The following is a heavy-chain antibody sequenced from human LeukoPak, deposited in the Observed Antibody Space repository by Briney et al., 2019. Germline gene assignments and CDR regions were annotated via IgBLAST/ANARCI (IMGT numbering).Heavy chain of an antibody. CDR1: GFTFSSYG. Sequence: GGSLRLSCAASGFTFSSYGMHWVRQSPGRGLEWVSFISFDGSNEFYADSLKGRFTTSRDNSKDTLYLQMDSLRAEDTALYYCAREEHDYVWGSYRYYYYYGIDVWGQGTTVTVSS. J-gene: IGHJ6*02. V-gene: IGHV3-30*03. CDR3: AREEHDYVWGSYRYYYYYGIDV. CDR2: ISFDGSNE. D-gene: IGHD3-16*02.